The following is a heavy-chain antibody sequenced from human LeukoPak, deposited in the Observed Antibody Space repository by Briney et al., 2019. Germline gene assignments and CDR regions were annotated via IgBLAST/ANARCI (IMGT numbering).Heavy chain of an antibody. CDR1: GGSISSGGYY. V-gene: IGHV4-31*03. Sequence: SETLSLTCTVSGGSISSGGYYRSWIRQHPGKGLEWIGYIYYNGITYYSPSLKSRVTISIDPSKDLFSLELSSVTAADTAVYYCARVAEMATIFYFDYWGQGTLVTVSS. J-gene: IGHJ4*02. D-gene: IGHD5-24*01. CDR3: ARVAEMATIFYFDY. CDR2: IYYNGIT.